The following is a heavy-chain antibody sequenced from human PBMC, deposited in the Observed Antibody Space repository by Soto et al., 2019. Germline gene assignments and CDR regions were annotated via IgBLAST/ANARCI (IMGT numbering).Heavy chain of an antibody. J-gene: IGHJ6*02. Sequence: GGSLRLSCTASGFTFGDYVMSWFRQALGKGLEWVGFIRSKAYGGTTEYAASVKGRFTISRDDSKSIAYLQMNSLKTEDTAVYYCTRDRYYDYVWGSYRQLGYYGMDVWCQGTTVTVS. CDR3: TRDRYYDYVWGSYRQLGYYGMDV. CDR2: IRSKAYGGTT. CDR1: GFTFGDYV. V-gene: IGHV3-49*03. D-gene: IGHD3-16*02.